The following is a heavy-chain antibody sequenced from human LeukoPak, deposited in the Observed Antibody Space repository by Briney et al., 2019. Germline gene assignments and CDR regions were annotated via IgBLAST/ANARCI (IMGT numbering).Heavy chain of an antibody. Sequence: GGSLRLSCAASGFTFNGYWMTWVRQAPGKGLERVANIKEDGSGKYYVDSVKGRFTISRDNAKNSLYLQMNSLRAEDTAMYYCARHIPRGNNYFDYWGQGSLVTVSS. D-gene: IGHD3-16*01. V-gene: IGHV3-7*01. CDR1: GFTFNGYW. CDR3: ARHIPRGNNYFDY. J-gene: IGHJ4*02. CDR2: IKEDGSGK.